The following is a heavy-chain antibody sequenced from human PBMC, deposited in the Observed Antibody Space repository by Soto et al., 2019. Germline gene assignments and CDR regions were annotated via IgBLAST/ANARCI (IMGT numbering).Heavy chain of an antibody. V-gene: IGHV3-33*01. CDR1: GFTFSSYG. Sequence: QVQLVESVGGVVQPGRSLRLSCAASGFTFSSYGMHWVRQAPGKGLEWVAVIWYDGSNQYYADSVKGRFTISRDNSKNTLYLQMNSLRAEDTAVYYCARDLGSGWYGGAFDIWGQGKMVTVSS. CDR3: ARDLGSGWYGGAFDI. J-gene: IGHJ3*02. CDR2: IWYDGSNQ. D-gene: IGHD6-19*01.